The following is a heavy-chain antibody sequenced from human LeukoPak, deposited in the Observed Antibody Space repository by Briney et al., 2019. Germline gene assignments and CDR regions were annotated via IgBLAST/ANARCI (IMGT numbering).Heavy chain of an antibody. CDR1: GGSISSGGYY. J-gene: IGHJ4*02. CDR3: ARGRYYNVFFDY. CDR2: IYYSGST. V-gene: IGHV4-31*03. Sequence: SETLSLTCTVSGGSISSGGYYWSWIRQHPGKGLEWIGYIYYSGSTYYNPSLKSRVTISVDTSKNQFSLKLSSVTAADTAVYYCARGRYYNVFFDYCGQGTLVTVSS. D-gene: IGHD3-10*01.